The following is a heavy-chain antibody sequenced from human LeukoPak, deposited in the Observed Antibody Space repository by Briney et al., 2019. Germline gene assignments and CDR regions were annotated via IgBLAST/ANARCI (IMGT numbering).Heavy chain of an antibody. CDR3: ARERASNNHDNWFDP. CDR2: VNHSGSA. Sequence: PSKTLSLTCAVYGASFNDYYWSWIRHSPTKGLEWIGEVNHSGSAKYNLSLRSRVTISADKSKKQFFLRLSPVAAADSGVYYCARERASNNHDNWFDPWGQGTLVTVSS. J-gene: IGHJ5*02. V-gene: IGHV4-34*01. CDR1: GASFNDYY.